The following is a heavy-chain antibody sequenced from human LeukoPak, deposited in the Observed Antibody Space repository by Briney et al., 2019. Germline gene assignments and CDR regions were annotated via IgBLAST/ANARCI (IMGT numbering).Heavy chain of an antibody. Sequence: GGSLRLSCAGSGFIFNNYAMHWVRQPPGKGLEWVSGISWNSGTIDYADSVRGRFAISRDNAKNSLYLQMDSLRVEDTAFYYCAKDNRRHYTSGPNPDSLHWGQGALVTVSS. D-gene: IGHD6-19*01. CDR3: AKDNRRHYTSGPNPDSLH. V-gene: IGHV3-9*01. CDR1: GFIFNNYA. CDR2: ISWNSGTI. J-gene: IGHJ4*02.